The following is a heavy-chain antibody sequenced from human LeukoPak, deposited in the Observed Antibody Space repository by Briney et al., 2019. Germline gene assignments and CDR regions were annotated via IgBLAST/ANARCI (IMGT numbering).Heavy chain of an antibody. V-gene: IGHV3-21*04. J-gene: IGHJ4*02. Sequence: RPGGSLRLSCTASGFTFSSYSMHWVRQAPGKGLEWVSSITSGRVYVSYADSVKGRFTISRDNAKSSLSLHMTSLTAEDTAVYYCARLFTFDSAGNYPPHLDYWGQGTLVTVSS. CDR1: GFTFSSYS. D-gene: IGHD3-22*01. CDR2: ITSGRVYV. CDR3: ARLFTFDSAGNYPPHLDY.